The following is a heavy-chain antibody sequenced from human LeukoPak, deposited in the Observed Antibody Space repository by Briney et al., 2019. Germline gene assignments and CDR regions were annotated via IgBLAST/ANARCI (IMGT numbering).Heavy chain of an antibody. V-gene: IGHV4-59*01. J-gene: IGHJ4*02. Sequence: SETLSLTCTVSGGSISSYYWSWIRQPPGKGLEWIGYIYYSGSTNYNPSLKSRVTISVDTSKNQFSLKLSSVTAADTAVYYCARLWFGRFGYWGQGTLVTVSS. D-gene: IGHD3-10*01. CDR3: ARLWFGRFGY. CDR1: GGSISSYY. CDR2: IYYSGST.